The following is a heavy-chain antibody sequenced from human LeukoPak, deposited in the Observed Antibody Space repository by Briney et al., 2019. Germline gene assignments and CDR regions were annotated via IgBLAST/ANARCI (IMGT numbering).Heavy chain of an antibody. CDR1: GGTFSSYA. Sequence: SVKVSCKASGGTFSSYAISWVRQAPGQGLEWMGGIIPIFGTANYAQKFQGRVTITTDESTSTAYMELSSLRSEDTAVYYCARVGYDSSGYFSIDYWGQGTLVTVSS. CDR3: ARVGYDSSGYFSIDY. D-gene: IGHD3-22*01. CDR2: IIPIFGTA. V-gene: IGHV1-69*05. J-gene: IGHJ4*02.